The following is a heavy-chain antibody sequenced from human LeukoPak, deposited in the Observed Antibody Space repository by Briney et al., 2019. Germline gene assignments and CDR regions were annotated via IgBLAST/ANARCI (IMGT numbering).Heavy chain of an antibody. Sequence: PGGSLRLSCAASGFTFSSYWMHWVRQAPGKGLVWASRIYSDGSSNSDGTSTNYADSVRGRFSISRDKAKNTLYLQMNSLRAEDTAVYYCARSLSGYASSLAYWGQGTLVTVSS. V-gene: IGHV3-74*01. CDR1: GFTFSSYW. J-gene: IGHJ4*02. D-gene: IGHD6-6*01. CDR3: ARSLSGYASSLAY. CDR2: IYSDGSSNSDGTST.